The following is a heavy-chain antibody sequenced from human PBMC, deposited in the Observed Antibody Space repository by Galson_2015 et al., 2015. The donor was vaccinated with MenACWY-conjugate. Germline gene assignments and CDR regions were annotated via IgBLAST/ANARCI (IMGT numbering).Heavy chain of an antibody. Sequence: SVKVSCKASGGTFSSYAISWVRQAPGQGLEWMGRIIPILGIANYAQKFQGRVTITADKSTSTAYMELSSLRSEDTAVYYCAGAPVGATDGMDVWGQGTTVTVSS. J-gene: IGHJ6*02. D-gene: IGHD1-26*01. V-gene: IGHV1-69*04. CDR3: AGAPVGATDGMDV. CDR1: GGTFSSYA. CDR2: IIPILGIA.